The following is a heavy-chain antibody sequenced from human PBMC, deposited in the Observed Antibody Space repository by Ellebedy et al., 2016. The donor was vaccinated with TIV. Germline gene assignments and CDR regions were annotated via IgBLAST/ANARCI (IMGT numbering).Heavy chain of an antibody. J-gene: IGHJ4*02. Sequence: MPSETLSLTCTVSGCSISSYYWSWIRQPPGKGLEWIGYIYYSGSTNYNPSLKSRVTISVDTSKNQFSQKLSSVTAAETAVYYCARGYSGYDLRFDYWGQGTLVTVSS. D-gene: IGHD5-12*01. V-gene: IGHV4-59*01. CDR3: ARGYSGYDLRFDY. CDR2: IYYSGST. CDR1: GCSISSYY.